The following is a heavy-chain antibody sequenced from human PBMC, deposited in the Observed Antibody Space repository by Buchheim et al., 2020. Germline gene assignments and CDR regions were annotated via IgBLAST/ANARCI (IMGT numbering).Heavy chain of an antibody. CDR1: GITFSNYW. CDR2: IKRDGTTT. J-gene: IGHJ5*02. CDR3: AREDFDP. Sequence: EAQLVESGGGLVQPGGSLRLSCAVSGITFSNYWMHWVRQVPGKGLEWVSRIKRDGTTTNYADSVRGRFTISRDNAKNTLYLQMNSLRGEDTAVYYCAREDFDPWGQGTL. V-gene: IGHV3-74*01.